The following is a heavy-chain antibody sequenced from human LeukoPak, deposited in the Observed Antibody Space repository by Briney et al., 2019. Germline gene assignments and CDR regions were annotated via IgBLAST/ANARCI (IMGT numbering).Heavy chain of an antibody. D-gene: IGHD1-26*01. CDR1: GYTFTSYD. Sequence: ASVKFSCKASGYTFTSYDVSWVRQAPGQGLEWMGGMNPNSGNTGYAQKFQGRVTMTKNTSISTAYMELGSLTSEDTAVYYCARAYSGSYYYYDMDVWGKGTTVTVSS. V-gene: IGHV1-8*01. J-gene: IGHJ6*04. CDR2: MNPNSGNT. CDR3: ARAYSGSYYYYDMDV.